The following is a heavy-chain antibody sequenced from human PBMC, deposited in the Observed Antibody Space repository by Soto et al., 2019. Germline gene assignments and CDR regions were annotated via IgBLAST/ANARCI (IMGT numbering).Heavy chain of an antibody. J-gene: IGHJ4*02. V-gene: IGHV4-30-4*01. CDR1: GGSISNAFYY. CDR2: IYNSGST. Sequence: QVQLQESGPGLVEPSQTLSLTCTVSGGSISNAFYYWSWIRQPPGKGLEWIGHIYNSGSTYSNPSLKXRXTXPXXTSKTQFSLKLKSVTAADTAVYYGARGPSGDKVDYWGQGTLVTVSS. CDR3: ARGPSGDKVDY. D-gene: IGHD1-26*01.